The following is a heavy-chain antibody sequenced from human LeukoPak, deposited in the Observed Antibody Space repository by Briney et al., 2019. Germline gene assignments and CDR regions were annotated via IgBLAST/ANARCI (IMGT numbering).Heavy chain of an antibody. CDR1: GFTFSSYS. CDR2: ISSSSSYI. Sequence: GGSLRLSCAASGFTFSSYSMNWVRQAPGKGLEWVSSISSSSSYIYYADSVKGRFTISRDNAKNSLYLQMNSLRAEDTAVYYCARDAREPHSRSDYWGQGTLVTVSS. CDR3: ARDAREPHSRSDY. V-gene: IGHV3-21*01. J-gene: IGHJ4*02. D-gene: IGHD1-26*01.